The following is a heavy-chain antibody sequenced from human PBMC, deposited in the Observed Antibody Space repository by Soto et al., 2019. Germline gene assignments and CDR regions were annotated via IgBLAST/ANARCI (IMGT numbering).Heavy chain of an antibody. V-gene: IGHV6-1*01. CDR1: GDRVPSTNAA. CDR3: ARDRGASGPSGYYYWMLV. CDR2: TYYRSKWYN. D-gene: IGHD3-10*01. Sequence: PSKTLSLTCAISGDRVPSTNAAWNRIRELPSRVPEWLGRTYYRSKWYNDYAVSVKSRITINPDTSKNQFSLQLKSVTPEGTAVYYWARDRGASGPSGYYYWMLVWGQGTMVTVSS. J-gene: IGHJ6*02.